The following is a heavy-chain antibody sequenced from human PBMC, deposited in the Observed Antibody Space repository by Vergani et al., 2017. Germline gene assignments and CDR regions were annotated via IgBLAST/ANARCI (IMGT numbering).Heavy chain of an antibody. CDR1: GGTFSSYT. CDR3: AGDTAVAGTVYYYCGMDV. CDR2: IIPILGIA. D-gene: IGHD6-19*01. Sequence: QVQLVQSGAEVKKPGSSVKVSCKASGGTFSSYTISWVRQAPGQGLEWMGRIIPILGIANYAQKFQGRVTITADKSTSTAYMELSSLRSEDTAVYYCAGDTAVAGTVYYYCGMDVWGQGTTVTVSS. J-gene: IGHJ6*02. V-gene: IGHV1-69*02.